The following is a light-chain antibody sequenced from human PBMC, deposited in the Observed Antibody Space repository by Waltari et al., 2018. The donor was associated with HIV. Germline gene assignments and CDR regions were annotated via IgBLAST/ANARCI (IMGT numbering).Light chain of an antibody. CDR3: QAWDNNTVV. CDR2: QDN. Sequence: SYDLTQPPSVSVSPGQTASITCSGDQLENIYVSWYQHRAGQSPLLVIYQDNKRPSGIPERFSGSNSGDTATLTVSETQAMDEAVYYCQAWDNNTVVFGGGTKLTVL. V-gene: IGLV3-1*01. CDR1: QLENIY. J-gene: IGLJ3*02.